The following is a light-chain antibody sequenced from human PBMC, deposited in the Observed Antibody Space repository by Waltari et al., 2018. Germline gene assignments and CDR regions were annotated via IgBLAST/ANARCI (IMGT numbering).Light chain of an antibody. Sequence: ELVLTQSPGTASLSPGERVTLSCRASQTVGSSSLAWYQQKPGQAPRLVIYRASRRATGIPDRFSGSGSGTDFSLTISRLEPEDFAVDYCQQHGTLPATFGQGTKVEIK. V-gene: IGKV3-20*01. CDR3: QQHGTLPAT. J-gene: IGKJ1*01. CDR1: QTVGSSS. CDR2: RAS.